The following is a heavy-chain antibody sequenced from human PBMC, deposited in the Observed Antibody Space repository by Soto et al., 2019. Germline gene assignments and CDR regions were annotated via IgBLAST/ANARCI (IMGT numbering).Heavy chain of an antibody. V-gene: IGHV3-30-3*01. Sequence: GGSLRLSCAASGFTFSSYAMHWVRQAPGKGLEWVAVISYDGSNKYYADSVKGRFTISRDNSKNTLYLQMNSLRAEDTAVYYCARGQWLVNPFDYWGQGTLVTVSS. CDR3: ARGQWLVNPFDY. D-gene: IGHD6-19*01. CDR1: GFTFSSYA. J-gene: IGHJ4*02. CDR2: ISYDGSNK.